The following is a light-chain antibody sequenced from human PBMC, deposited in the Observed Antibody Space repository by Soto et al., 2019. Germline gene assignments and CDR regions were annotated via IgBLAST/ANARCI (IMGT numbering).Light chain of an antibody. V-gene: IGKV3-20*01. CDR1: QSVSNSD. Sequence: ESVWTQSPGTLSLSPGERATLSCRPSQSVSNSDFAWYQQKPVQAPRLLIYGISTRATGIPDRFSGSGSGTDFTLTISRLEPEDFVVYFCQQYSTLPHTFGHGTKLEVK. J-gene: IGKJ2*01. CDR2: GIS. CDR3: QQYSTLPHT.